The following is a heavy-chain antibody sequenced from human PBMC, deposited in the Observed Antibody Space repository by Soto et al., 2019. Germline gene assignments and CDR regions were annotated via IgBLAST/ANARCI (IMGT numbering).Heavy chain of an antibody. CDR1: GGSITSANW. CDR2: ISRIGIT. CDR3: ARVFRGWFDS. J-gene: IGHJ5*01. Sequence: PSETLSLACAVSGGSITSANWWTWVRQPPGGGLEWIGEISRIGITNYQSSLKSRVTMSVDKTKNDVSLKLTSVTAADPAVYYCARVFRGWFDSWGQGTPVTVSS. V-gene: IGHV4-4*02.